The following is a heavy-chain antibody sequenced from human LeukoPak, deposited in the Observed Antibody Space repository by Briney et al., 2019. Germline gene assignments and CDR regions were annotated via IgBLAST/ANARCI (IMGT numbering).Heavy chain of an antibody. CDR1: GYTFTSYG. CDR2: ISAYNGNT. CDR3: ARKRRDIVGATTADY. J-gene: IGHJ4*02. D-gene: IGHD1-26*01. Sequence: GASVKVSCEASGYTFTSYGISWVRQAPGQGLEWMGWISAYNGNTNYAQKLQGRVTMTTDTSTSTAYMELRSLRSDDRAVYYCARKRRDIVGATTADYWREGTLVTVSS. V-gene: IGHV1-18*01.